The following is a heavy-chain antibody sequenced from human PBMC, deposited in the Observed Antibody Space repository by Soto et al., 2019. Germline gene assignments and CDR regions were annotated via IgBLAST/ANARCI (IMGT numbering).Heavy chain of an antibody. CDR1: GFTFSSYG. D-gene: IGHD3-10*01. V-gene: IGHV3-30*18. CDR3: AKDPEILWFGELFTD. CDR2: ISYDGSNK. J-gene: IGHJ4*02. Sequence: ESGGGVVQPGRSLRLSCAASGFTFSSYGMHWVRQAPGKGLEWVAVISYDGSNKYYADSVKGRFTISRDNSKNTLYLQMNSLRAEDTAVYYCAKDPEILWFGELFTDWGQGTLVTVSS.